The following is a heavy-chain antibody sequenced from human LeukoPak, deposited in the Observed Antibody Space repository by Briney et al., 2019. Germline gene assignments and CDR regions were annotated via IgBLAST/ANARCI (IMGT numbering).Heavy chain of an antibody. CDR3: ASIAAASFDY. CDR1: GGSISSSSYY. J-gene: IGHJ4*02. Sequence: SETLSLTCTVSGGSISSSSYYWGWIRQPPGKGLEWIGSIYYSGSTYYNPSLKSRVTISVDTSKNQFSLKLSSVTAADTAVYYCASIAAASFDYWGQGTLVAVSS. V-gene: IGHV4-39*01. D-gene: IGHD6-13*01. CDR2: IYYSGST.